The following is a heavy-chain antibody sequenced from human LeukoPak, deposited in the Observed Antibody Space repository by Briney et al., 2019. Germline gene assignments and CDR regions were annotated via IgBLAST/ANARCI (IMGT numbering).Heavy chain of an antibody. CDR1: GGSFSGYY. CDR2: INHSGST. J-gene: IGHJ6*03. V-gene: IGHV4-34*01. Sequence: PSETLSLTCAVYGGSFSGYYWSWIRQPPGKGLEWIGEINHSGSTNYNPSLKSRVTISVDKSKNQFSLKRSSVTAADTAVYYCARVPYYYYMDVWGKGTTVTVSS. CDR3: ARVPYYYYMDV.